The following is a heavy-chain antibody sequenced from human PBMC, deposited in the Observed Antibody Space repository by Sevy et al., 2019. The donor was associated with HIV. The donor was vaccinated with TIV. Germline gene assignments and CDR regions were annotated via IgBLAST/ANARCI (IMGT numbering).Heavy chain of an antibody. V-gene: IGHV3-53*01. CDR2: IYSGGST. Sequence: GGSLRLSCAASGFTVSSNYISWVRQAPGKGLEWVSVIYSGGSTYYADSVKGRFTISRDNSKNTLYLQMNSLRAEDTAVYYCARDKGQLWLGIFDYWGQGTLVTVSS. CDR1: GFTVSSNY. D-gene: IGHD5-18*01. J-gene: IGHJ4*02. CDR3: ARDKGQLWLGIFDY.